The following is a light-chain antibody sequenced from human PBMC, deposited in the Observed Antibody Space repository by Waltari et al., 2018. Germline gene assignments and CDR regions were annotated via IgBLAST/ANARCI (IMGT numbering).Light chain of an antibody. Sequence: IVLIKPPAILSLSPGERASLSCRASQSVTNNLAWYQQKPGQAPRLLIYDTSNRATGIPARFSGSGFATDFTLTISSLEPDDFAVYYCQQRRNWPLTFGGGTKVEIK. J-gene: IGKJ4*01. CDR2: DTS. CDR3: QQRRNWPLT. CDR1: QSVTNN. V-gene: IGKV3-11*01.